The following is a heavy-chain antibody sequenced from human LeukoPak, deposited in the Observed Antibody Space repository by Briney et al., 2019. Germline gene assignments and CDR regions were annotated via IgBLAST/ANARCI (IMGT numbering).Heavy chain of an antibody. J-gene: IGHJ6*01. Sequence: SETLSLICAVCGGSFRGYYWSWIRHPPGGGREWIGEINHSGSTNYNPSFKTPVTISVDPSKNQFSLKLSSVTAADTAVYYCAELGITMIGCVWGKGTPVTTSS. CDR2: INHSGST. D-gene: IGHD3-10*02. V-gene: IGHV4-34*01. CDR1: GGSFRGYY. CDR3: AELGITMIGCV.